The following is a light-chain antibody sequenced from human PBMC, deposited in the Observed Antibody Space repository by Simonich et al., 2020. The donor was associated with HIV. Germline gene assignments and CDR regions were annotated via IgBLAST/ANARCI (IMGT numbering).Light chain of an antibody. CDR3: QQYNTWPPAYT. J-gene: IGKJ2*01. CDR2: WAS. Sequence: DIVMTQSPDSLAVSLGERATINCKSSQRVLYSSNNKNYLAWYQQKPGQPPKLLIYWASTRESGVPDRFSGSGSGTDFTLTISSLQAEDVAVYYCQQYNTWPPAYTFGQGTKLEIK. CDR1: QRVLYSSNNKNY. V-gene: IGKV4-1*01.